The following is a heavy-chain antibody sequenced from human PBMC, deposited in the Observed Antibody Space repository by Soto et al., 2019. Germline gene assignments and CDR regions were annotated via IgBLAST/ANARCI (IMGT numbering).Heavy chain of an antibody. V-gene: IGHV3-30-3*01. Sequence: GGSLRLSCAASGFTFSSEAMHWVRQAPGKGLEWVAVISYDGSHNHFADSVKGRFTISRDNSRNTLHVQMNSQRVEDTAVYYCARVPDYWGQGTLVTVSS. CDR1: GFTFSSEA. J-gene: IGHJ4*02. CDR2: ISYDGSHN. CDR3: ARVPDY.